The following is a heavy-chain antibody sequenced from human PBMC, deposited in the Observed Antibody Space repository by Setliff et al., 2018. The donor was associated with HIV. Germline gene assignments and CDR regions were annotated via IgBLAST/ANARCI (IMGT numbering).Heavy chain of an antibody. CDR1: GYPFTSYG. CDR3: ARDDYGDYVGDY. V-gene: IGHV1-18*01. CDR2: ISPYNGDA. D-gene: IGHD4-17*01. J-gene: IGHJ4*02. Sequence: ASVKVSCKASGYPFTSYGICWVRQAPGHGLEWMGYISPYNGDAYYAEKFQGRVTMTRNTSIGTAYMELRSLRSDDSAVYYCARDDYGDYVGDYWGQGTLVTAPQ.